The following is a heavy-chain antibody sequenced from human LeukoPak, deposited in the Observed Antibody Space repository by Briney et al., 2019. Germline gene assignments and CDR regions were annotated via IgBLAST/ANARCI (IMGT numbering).Heavy chain of an antibody. CDR2: ISYDGSNK. V-gene: IGHV3-30-3*01. CDR3: ARSYGDYGSLDY. J-gene: IGHJ4*02. Sequence: GRSLRLSCAASGFTFSSYAMHWVRQAPGKGLEWVAVISYDGSNKYYADYVKGRFTISRDNSKNTLYLQMNSLRAEDTAVYYCARSYGDYGSLDYWGQGTLVTVSS. CDR1: GFTFSSYA. D-gene: IGHD4-17*01.